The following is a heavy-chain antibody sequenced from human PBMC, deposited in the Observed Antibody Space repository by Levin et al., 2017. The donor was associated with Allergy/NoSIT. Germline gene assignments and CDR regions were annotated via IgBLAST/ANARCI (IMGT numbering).Heavy chain of an antibody. CDR3: ARSPRPSNTAMVTYYFDY. Sequence: GESLKISCAASGFTFSSYAMHWVRQAPGKGLEWVAVISYDGNNKYYADSVKGRLTISRDNSKNTLYLQMNSLRAEDTAVYYCARSPRPSNTAMVTYYFDYWGQGTLVTVSS. CDR2: ISYDGNNK. D-gene: IGHD5-18*01. CDR1: GFTFSSYA. V-gene: IGHV3-30-3*01. J-gene: IGHJ4*02.